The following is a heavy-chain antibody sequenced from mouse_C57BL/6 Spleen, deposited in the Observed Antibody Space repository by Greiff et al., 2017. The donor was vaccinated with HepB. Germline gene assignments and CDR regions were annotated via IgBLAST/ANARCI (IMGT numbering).Heavy chain of an antibody. CDR3: TRGGVVATSSYYFDY. CDR2: ISSGGDYI. D-gene: IGHD1-1*01. J-gene: IGHJ2*01. Sequence: EVMLVESGEGLVKPGGSLKLSCAASGFTFSSYAMSWVRQTPEKRLEWVAYISSGGDYIYYADTVKGRFTISRDNARNTLYLQMSSLKSEDTAMYYCTRGGVVATSSYYFDYWGQGTTLTVSS. V-gene: IGHV5-9-1*02. CDR1: GFTFSSYA.